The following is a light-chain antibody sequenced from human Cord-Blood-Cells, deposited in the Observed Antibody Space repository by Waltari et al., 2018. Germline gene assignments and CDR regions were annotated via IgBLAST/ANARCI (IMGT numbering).Light chain of an antibody. V-gene: IGLV1-47*01. CDR2: RNN. CDR1: SSNLGSNS. CDR3: AAWDDSLSGWV. J-gene: IGLJ3*02. Sequence: QSVLTQPPSASGTSGQRVTISCSGSSSNLGSNSVYWYQQLPGTAPKLLIYRNNQRPSGVPDRFSGSKSGTSASLAISGLRSEDEADYYCAAWDDSLSGWVFGGGTKLTVL.